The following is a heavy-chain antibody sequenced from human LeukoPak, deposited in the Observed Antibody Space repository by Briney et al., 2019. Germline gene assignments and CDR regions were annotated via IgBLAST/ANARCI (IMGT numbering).Heavy chain of an antibody. D-gene: IGHD1-1*01. Sequence: ASVKVSCKASGYTFTTYAMNWVRQAPGQGLEWMGWINTYTGNTRYAQGFTGRFVFSLDTSVSTAYLQINSLKAEDTAVYYCVPSNNWAGWGQGTLVTVSS. J-gene: IGHJ4*02. CDR3: VPSNNWAG. CDR1: GYTFTTYA. CDR2: INTYTGNT. V-gene: IGHV7-4-1*02.